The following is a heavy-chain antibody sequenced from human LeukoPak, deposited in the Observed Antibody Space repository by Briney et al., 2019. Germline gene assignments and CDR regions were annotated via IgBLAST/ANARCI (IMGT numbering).Heavy chain of an antibody. Sequence: APVKVSCKASGGTFSSYAISWVRQAPGQGLEWMGGIIPIFGTANYAQKFQGRVTITADESTSTAYMELSSLRSEDTAVYYCARDAGYCSSTSCSPTEYYYYGMDVWGKGTTVTVSS. D-gene: IGHD2-2*03. J-gene: IGHJ6*04. CDR3: ARDAGYCSSTSCSPTEYYYYGMDV. CDR1: GGTFSSYA. V-gene: IGHV1-69*13. CDR2: IIPIFGTA.